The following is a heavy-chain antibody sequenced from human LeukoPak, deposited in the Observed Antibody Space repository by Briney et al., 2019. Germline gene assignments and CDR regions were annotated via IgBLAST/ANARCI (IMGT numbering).Heavy chain of an antibody. J-gene: IGHJ1*01. CDR3: AKDISVGATFAEYFQH. V-gene: IGHV3-23*01. Sequence: GGSLRLSCAASGFTFSTYAMSWVRQAPGKGLEWVSAISGSRGSTYYADSVKGRFTISGDNSKNTLYLQMNSLRAEDTAVYYCAKDISVGATFAEYFQHWGQGTLVTVSS. D-gene: IGHD1-26*01. CDR2: ISGSRGST. CDR1: GFTFSTYA.